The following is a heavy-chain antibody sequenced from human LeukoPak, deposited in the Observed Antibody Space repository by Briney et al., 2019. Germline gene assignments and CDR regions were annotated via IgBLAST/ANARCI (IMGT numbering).Heavy chain of an antibody. V-gene: IGHV4-39*01. CDR1: GVSVSSPNYY. CDR3: ARHPPYYYGSGVALGAFEI. CDR2: IYYSGST. D-gene: IGHD3-10*01. Sequence: SETLSLTCTVSGVSVSSPNYYWRWIRQPPGKGLEWIGSIYYSGSTYYNPSLKGRVTISADTSKNHFSLKLSSVTATDTAVYYCARHPPYYYGSGVALGAFEIWGQGTMVTVSS. J-gene: IGHJ3*02.